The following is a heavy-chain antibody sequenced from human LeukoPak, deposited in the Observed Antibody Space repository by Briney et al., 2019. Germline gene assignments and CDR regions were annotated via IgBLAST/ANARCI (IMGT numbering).Heavy chain of an antibody. Sequence: SETLSLTCTVSGGSISSSYYWGWIRQPPGKGLEWIGSIYYSGSTYYNPSLKSRVTISVDTSKNQFSLKLSSVTAADTAVYYCARRHCSSTSCYFDPWGQGTLVTVSS. V-gene: IGHV4-39*01. CDR2: IYYSGST. CDR3: ARRHCSSTSCYFDP. CDR1: GGSISSSYY. D-gene: IGHD2-2*01. J-gene: IGHJ5*02.